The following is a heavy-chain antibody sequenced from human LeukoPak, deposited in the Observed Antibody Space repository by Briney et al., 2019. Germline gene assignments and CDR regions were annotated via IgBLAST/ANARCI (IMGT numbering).Heavy chain of an antibody. CDR2: ISGRSSTI. CDR3: ARDRLTSGRYFFDY. CDR1: AFTFSDYS. V-gene: IGHV3-48*01. Sequence: GGSLRLSCAPSAFTFSDYSMKWVRQAPGKGLEWISYISGRSSTIYYADFVRGRFTISRDNAKNSMYLQMNSLRAEDTAVYYCARDRLTSGRYFFDYWGQGTLVTVSS. J-gene: IGHJ4*02. D-gene: IGHD1-26*01.